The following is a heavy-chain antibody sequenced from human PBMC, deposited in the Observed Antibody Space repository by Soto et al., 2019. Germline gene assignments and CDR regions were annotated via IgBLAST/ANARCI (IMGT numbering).Heavy chain of an antibody. CDR3: TRGAAVAGIDY. CDR1: GFTLSTYW. V-gene: IGHV3-7*03. J-gene: IGHJ4*02. D-gene: IGHD6-19*01. CDR2: LKPDGSEK. Sequence: EVQLVQSGAGLVQPGGSLRLSCAAAGFTLSTYWMSWVRQAPGKGLEWVANLKPDGSEKYYGDSVKGRFTISRDDAENSLYLQMNSLRVEDTAMYYCTRGAAVAGIDYWGQGTLVTVSS.